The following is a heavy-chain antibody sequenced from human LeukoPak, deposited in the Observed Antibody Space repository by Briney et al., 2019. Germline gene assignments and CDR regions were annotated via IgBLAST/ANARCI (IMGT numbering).Heavy chain of an antibody. Sequence: GGSLRLSCAASGFTFDDYGMHWVRQAPGKGLEWVSLISGDGGSTYYADSVKGRFTISRDNSKNSLYLQMNSLRTEDTALYYCAKDRRGYSYGYHDYWGQGTLVTVSS. CDR3: AKDRRGYSYGYHDY. J-gene: IGHJ4*02. CDR2: ISGDGGST. CDR1: GFTFDDYG. D-gene: IGHD5-18*01. V-gene: IGHV3-43*02.